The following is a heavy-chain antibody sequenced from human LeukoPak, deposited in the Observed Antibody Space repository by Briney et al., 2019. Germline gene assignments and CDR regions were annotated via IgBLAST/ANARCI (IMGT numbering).Heavy chain of an antibody. J-gene: IGHJ3*02. CDR1: GGSFSGYY. D-gene: IGHD3-10*01. Sequence: PSETLSLTCAVYGGSFSGYYWGWIRPTPGKGLEWIGNIFYSGGTYYSPSLTSRVTISLDTSRNQFSLKLNSVTAADTAVYYCAKSNGYGLVDIWGQGTMVTVSS. CDR2: IFYSGGT. V-gene: IGHV4-34*12. CDR3: AKSNGYGLVDI.